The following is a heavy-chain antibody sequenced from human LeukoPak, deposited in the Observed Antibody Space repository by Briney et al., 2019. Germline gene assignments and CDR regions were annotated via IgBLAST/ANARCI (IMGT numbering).Heavy chain of an antibody. Sequence: PGGALRLSCEVSGSTFSTEAMTWVRQAPGKGLEWVSSISDSSRTTYYADSVQGRFTISRDNSRNTVYLQMNSLRVEDTAFYYCAKKLGFIPQFDYWSQGTLVAVSS. CDR1: GSTFSTEA. CDR2: ISDSSRTT. J-gene: IGHJ4*02. V-gene: IGHV3-23*01. D-gene: IGHD6-13*01. CDR3: AKKLGFIPQFDY.